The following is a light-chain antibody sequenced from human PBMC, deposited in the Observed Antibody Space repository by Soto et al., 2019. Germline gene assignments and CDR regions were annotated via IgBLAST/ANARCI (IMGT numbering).Light chain of an antibody. V-gene: IGLV2-14*01. CDR2: EVS. J-gene: IGLJ1*01. Sequence: QSVLTQPASVSGSPGQSITISCTGTSSDVGGYNYVSWYQQHPGKAPKLMIYEVSNRPSGVSNRFSSSKSGNTGSLTISGLQAEDEADYYCSSYTSSSTLYVFGTGTKVTVL. CDR1: SSDVGGYNY. CDR3: SSYTSSSTLYV.